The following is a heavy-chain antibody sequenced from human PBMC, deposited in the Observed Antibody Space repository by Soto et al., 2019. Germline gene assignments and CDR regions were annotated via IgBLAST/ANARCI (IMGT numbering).Heavy chain of an antibody. CDR3: ARDITSTYWFDP. V-gene: IGHV1-46*01. Sequence: ASVKVSCKASVYTFISYYIHWVRQAPGQGLEWMGIINPSGGSTTYAQKFQGRVSMTRDTSTSTVYMELSSLRSEDTAVYYCARDITSTYWFDPWGQGTLVTVS. CDR1: VYTFISYY. J-gene: IGHJ5*02. D-gene: IGHD1-20*01. CDR2: INPSGGST.